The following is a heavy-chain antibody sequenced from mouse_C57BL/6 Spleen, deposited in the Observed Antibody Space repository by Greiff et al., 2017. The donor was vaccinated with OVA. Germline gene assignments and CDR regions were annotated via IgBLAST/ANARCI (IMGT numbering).Heavy chain of an antibody. D-gene: IGHD1-1*01. J-gene: IGHJ2*01. CDR3: ARTYYGSSHFDY. CDR1: GYSITSGYY. V-gene: IGHV3-6*01. Sequence: EVKLVESGPGLVKPSQSLSLTCSVTGYSITSGYYWNWIRQFPGNKLEWMGYISYDGSNNYNPSLKNRISITRDTSKNQFFLKLNSVTTEDTATYYCARTYYGSSHFDYWGQGTTLTVSS. CDR2: ISYDGSN.